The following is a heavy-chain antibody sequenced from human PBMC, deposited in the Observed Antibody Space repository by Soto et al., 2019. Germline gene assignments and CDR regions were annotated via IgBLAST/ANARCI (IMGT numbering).Heavy chain of an antibody. CDR3: AREKAAAHLDY. Sequence: GGSLRLSCEDSGFTFSRNWMSWVRQAPGKGLEWVANIKQDVLEKYYVDSVKGRFTISRDNAKKSLYLQMNSLRAEDTAVYYCAREKAAAHLDYWGQGTLVTLSS. V-gene: IGHV3-7*03. CDR2: IKQDVLEK. D-gene: IGHD6-13*01. CDR1: GFTFSRNW. J-gene: IGHJ4*02.